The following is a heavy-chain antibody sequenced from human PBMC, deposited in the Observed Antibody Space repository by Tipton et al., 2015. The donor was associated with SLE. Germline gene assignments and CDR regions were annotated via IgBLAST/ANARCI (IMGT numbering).Heavy chain of an antibody. CDR2: INHSGST. D-gene: IGHD3-22*01. CDR3: ARYYYDSRTFDY. CDR1: GGSISSHY. V-gene: IGHV4-34*09. Sequence: LRLSCTVSGGSISSHYWSWIRQPPGRGLEWIGEINHSGSTNYNPSLKSRVTISVDTSKNQFSLKLSSVTAADTAVYYCARYYYDSRTFDYWGQGTLVTVSS. J-gene: IGHJ4*02.